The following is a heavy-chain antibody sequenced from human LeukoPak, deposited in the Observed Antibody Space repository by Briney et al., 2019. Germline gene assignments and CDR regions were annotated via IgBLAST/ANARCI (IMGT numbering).Heavy chain of an antibody. CDR2: VYYSGST. CDR1: GGSISNINYY. CDR3: GKLVAGSSRNGNRGGEKYYSSLRAV. Sequence: SETLSLTCTVSGGSISNINYYWGWIRQPPGKGLEWVGSVYYSGSTYYNPSLKSRVTISLDASKNQFSLTLNSVTAADTAVFYCGKLVAGSSRNGNRGGEKYYSSLRAVWGQGPTVTVSS. D-gene: IGHD6-19*01. V-gene: IGHV4-39*01. J-gene: IGHJ6*02.